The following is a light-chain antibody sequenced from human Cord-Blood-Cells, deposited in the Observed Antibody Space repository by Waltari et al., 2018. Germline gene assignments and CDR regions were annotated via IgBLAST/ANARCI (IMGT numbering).Light chain of an antibody. CDR3: QQYDSTPPYS. CDR2: WAS. J-gene: IGKJ2*03. V-gene: IGKV4-1*01. CDR1: QSVLYSSNNKNY. Sequence: DIVMTQSPDSLAVSLGERATSNCKSSQSVLYSSNNKNYLAWYQQKPGQPPKLLIYWASTRESGVPDRFSGSGSGTDFTLTISSLQAEDVAVYYCQQYDSTPPYSFGQGTKLEIK.